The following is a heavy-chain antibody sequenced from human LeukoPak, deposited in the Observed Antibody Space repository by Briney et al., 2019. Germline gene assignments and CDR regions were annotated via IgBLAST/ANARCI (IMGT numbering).Heavy chain of an antibody. Sequence: PGGSLRLSCAASGFTFSSYAMSWVRQAPGKGLEWVSAISGSGGSTYYADSVKGRFTISRDNSKNTLYLQMNSLRAEDTAVYYCAKVPYYDILTGYYSSIIFAYWGQGTLVTVSS. J-gene: IGHJ4*02. CDR3: AKVPYYDILTGYYSSIIFAY. CDR2: ISGSGGST. CDR1: GFTFSSYA. V-gene: IGHV3-23*01. D-gene: IGHD3-9*01.